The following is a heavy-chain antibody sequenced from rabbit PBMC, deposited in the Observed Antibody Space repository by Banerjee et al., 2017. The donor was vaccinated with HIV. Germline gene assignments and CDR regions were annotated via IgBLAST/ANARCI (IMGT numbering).Heavy chain of an antibody. D-gene: IGHD6-1*01. V-gene: IGHV1S45*01. Sequence: LEESGGGLVKPGGTLTLTCTVSGFSFSSSWICWVRQAPGKGLEWIACINIVTGKSVYASWAKGRFTFSKTSSTTVTLQMTSLTAADTATYFCARGGASRGDGYDLWGPGTLVTVS. CDR3: ARGGASRGDGYDL. CDR2: INIVTGKS. J-gene: IGHJ4*01. CDR1: GFSFSSSW.